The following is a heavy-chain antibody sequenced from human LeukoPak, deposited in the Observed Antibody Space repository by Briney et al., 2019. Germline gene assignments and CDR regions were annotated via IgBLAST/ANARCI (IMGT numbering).Heavy chain of an antibody. V-gene: IGHV3-48*01. CDR1: GFTFSSYG. Sequence: GGSLRLSCAASGFTFSSYGMHWVRQAPGKGLEWVSYISSSSSTIYYADSVKGRFTISRDNAKNSLYLQMNSLRAEDTAVYYCARDFPVEWLFSAYYMDVWGKGTTVTVSS. CDR3: ARDFPVEWLFSAYYMDV. CDR2: ISSSSSTI. D-gene: IGHD3-3*01. J-gene: IGHJ6*03.